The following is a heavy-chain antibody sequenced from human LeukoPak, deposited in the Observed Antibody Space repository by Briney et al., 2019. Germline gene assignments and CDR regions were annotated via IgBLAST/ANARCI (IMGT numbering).Heavy chain of an antibody. CDR1: GGSFSGYY. D-gene: IGHD3-10*01. CDR2: INHSGST. V-gene: IGHV4-34*01. J-gene: IGHJ5*02. Sequence: SETLSLTCAVYGGSFSGYYWSWIRQPPGKGLEWIGEINHSGSTNYNPSLKSRVTISVDTSKDQFSLKLSSVTAADTAVYYCASMLRVTMVRGIWFDPWGQGTLVTVSS. CDR3: ASMLRVTMVRGIWFDP.